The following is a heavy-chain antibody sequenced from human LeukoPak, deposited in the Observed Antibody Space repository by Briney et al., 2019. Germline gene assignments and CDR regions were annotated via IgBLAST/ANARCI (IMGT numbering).Heavy chain of an antibody. CDR1: GGSISSYY. Sequence: SETLSLTCTVSGGSISSYYWSWIRQPPGKGLEWIGRIYTSGSTNYNPSLKSRVTMSVDTSNNQFSLKLSSVTAADTAVYYCARQEYSSSWLFDYWGQGTLVTVSS. J-gene: IGHJ4*02. CDR2: IYTSGST. CDR3: ARQEYSSSWLFDY. V-gene: IGHV4-4*07. D-gene: IGHD6-13*01.